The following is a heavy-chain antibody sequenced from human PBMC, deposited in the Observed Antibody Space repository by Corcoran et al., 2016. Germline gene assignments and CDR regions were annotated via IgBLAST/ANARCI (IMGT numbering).Heavy chain of an antibody. CDR3: ARHVARDGGMRGLDP. V-gene: IGHV5-51*01. CDR1: GYTFANYW. J-gene: IGHJ5*02. Sequence: EVQLVQSGAEVKRPGESLKISCKGSGYTFANYWIGWVRQMPGKGPEWMGILYPGGSDTRYSPSFPGQVTISADKSISTAYVQWSSLQASDTARYDWARHVARDGGMRGLDPWGQGTLVTVSS. D-gene: IGHD2-15*01. CDR2: LYPGGSDT.